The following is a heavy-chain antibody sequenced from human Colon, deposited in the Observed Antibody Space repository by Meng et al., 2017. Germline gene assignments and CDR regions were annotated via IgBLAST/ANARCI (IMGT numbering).Heavy chain of an antibody. CDR1: GYTFTTYG. CDR2: ISTYNGKT. V-gene: IGHV1-18*01. J-gene: IGHJ4*02. D-gene: IGHD3-10*01. CDR3: ARDLYTSGRFDY. Sequence: QVQLGQSGAEVKKPGASVEVSCKASGYTFTTYGITWVRQAPGQGLEWMGWISTYNGKTDYAQKLQGRVTMTTDTSTSTAYMELSGLKSEDTAVYYCARDLYTSGRFDYWGQGTLVTVSS.